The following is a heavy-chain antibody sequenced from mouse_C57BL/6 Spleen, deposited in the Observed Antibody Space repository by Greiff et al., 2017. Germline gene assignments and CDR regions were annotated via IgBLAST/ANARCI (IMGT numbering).Heavy chain of an antibody. CDR1: GYTFTSYW. CDR2: IYPGSGST. CDR3: AREGYDYDWFAY. D-gene: IGHD2-4*01. J-gene: IGHJ3*01. V-gene: IGHV1-55*01. Sequence: VQLQQPGAELVKPGASVKMSCKASGYTFTSYWITWVKQRPGQGLEWIGDIYPGSGSTNCNEKFKSKATLTVDTSSSTAYMQLSSLTSEDSAVYYCAREGYDYDWFAYWGQGTLGTVSA.